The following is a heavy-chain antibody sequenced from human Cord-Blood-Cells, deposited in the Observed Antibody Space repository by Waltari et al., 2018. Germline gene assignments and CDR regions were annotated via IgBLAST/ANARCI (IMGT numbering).Heavy chain of an antibody. CDR3: AMEGYSYGYAFDI. D-gene: IGHD5-18*01. Sequence: QVQLVQSGAEVKKPGSSVKVSCKASGATFSSYAISWVRQAPGQGLEWMGRILPFFGTANDAKKFQGRVTITADESTSTAYMELSSLRSEDTAVYYCAMEGYSYGYAFDIWGQGTMVTVSS. V-gene: IGHV1-69*18. CDR1: GATFSSYA. CDR2: ILPFFGTA. J-gene: IGHJ3*02.